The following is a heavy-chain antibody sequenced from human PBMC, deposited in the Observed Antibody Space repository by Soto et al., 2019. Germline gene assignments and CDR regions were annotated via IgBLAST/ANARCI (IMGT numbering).Heavy chain of an antibody. Sequence: TLSLTCTVSGGSIGSGGYYWTWIRQHPGKGLEWIGNIYYSGSTYYNPSLESRLTISVDTSKNHFSLKLTSVTAADTAVYYCARERYGEIDYWGQGTLVTVSS. V-gene: IGHV4-31*03. J-gene: IGHJ4*02. D-gene: IGHD4-17*01. CDR3: ARERYGEIDY. CDR1: GGSIGSGGYY. CDR2: IYYSGST.